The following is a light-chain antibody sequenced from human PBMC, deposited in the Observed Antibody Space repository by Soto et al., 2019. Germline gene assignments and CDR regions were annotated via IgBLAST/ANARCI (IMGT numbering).Light chain of an antibody. J-gene: IGKJ2*02. Sequence: DIQMTQSPSTLSASVGDRVTITCRASQTIGRWLAWYQQNPGKAPKLLISDASSLASGVPSRFSGSGSGTEFTLTISGLQRDDFATYYCQQYNSYSSCTFGQGTKLEIK. V-gene: IGKV1-5*01. CDR3: QQYNSYSSCT. CDR1: QTIGRW. CDR2: DAS.